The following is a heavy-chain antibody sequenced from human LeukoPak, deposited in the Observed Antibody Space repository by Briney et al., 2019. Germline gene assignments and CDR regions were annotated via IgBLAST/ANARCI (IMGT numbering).Heavy chain of an antibody. J-gene: IGHJ4*02. CDR1: GYTFTNYA. CDR2: INAANSNT. CDR3: ARGGAGYSSGLDY. Sequence: ASVKVSCKASGYTFTNYAIHSVRQAPGQRLEWMGWINAANSNTKYSEQFQGRVTITRDTSASTAYMELRSLRSDDTAVYYCARGGAGYSSGLDYWGQGTLVTVSS. D-gene: IGHD6-19*01. V-gene: IGHV1-3*01.